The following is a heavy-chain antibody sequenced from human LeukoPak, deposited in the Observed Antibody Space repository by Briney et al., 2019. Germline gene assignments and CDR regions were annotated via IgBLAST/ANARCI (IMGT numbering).Heavy chain of an antibody. D-gene: IGHD2-2*01. CDR3: ARDLAGLVVPAAIFDP. J-gene: IGHJ5*02. CDR2: INPNSGGT. CDR1: GYTFTGYY. Sequence: GASVKVSCKASGYTFTGYYMHWVRQAPGQGPEWMGWINPNSGGTNYAQKFQGRVTMTRDTSISTAYMELSRLRSDDTAVYYCARDLAGLVVPAAIFDPWGQGTLVTVSS. V-gene: IGHV1-2*02.